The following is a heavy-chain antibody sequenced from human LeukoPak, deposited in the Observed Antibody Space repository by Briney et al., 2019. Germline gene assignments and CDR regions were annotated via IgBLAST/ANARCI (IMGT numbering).Heavy chain of an antibody. D-gene: IGHD5-24*01. CDR2: IYPGDSYT. CDR1: GYSFTSYW. Sequence: GESLKISCKGSGYSFTSYWIGWLRQMPGKGLGGMGVIYPGDSYTRYSPSFQGQFTISADKSIRPASLPWRSLKASDTAMYYCARHRDSDGWLQLTPGIWFDPWGQGTLVTVSS. J-gene: IGHJ5*02. CDR3: ARHRDSDGWLQLTPGIWFDP. V-gene: IGHV5-51*01.